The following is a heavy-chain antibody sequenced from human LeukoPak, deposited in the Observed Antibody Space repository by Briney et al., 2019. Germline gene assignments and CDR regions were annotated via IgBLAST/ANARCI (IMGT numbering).Heavy chain of an antibody. V-gene: IGHV3-48*03. D-gene: IGHD3-10*01. CDR3: ARDRESWSITMVRGVNLAY. CDR2: ISSSGTTM. CDR1: GFYFRTYE. J-gene: IGHJ4*02. Sequence: GGSLRLSCVDSGFYFRTYEMNWVRQAPGKGLEWISYISSSGTTMYYADSVKGRFTISRDNSKNTLYLQMNSLRAEDTAVYYCARDRESWSITMVRGVNLAYWGQGTLVTVSS.